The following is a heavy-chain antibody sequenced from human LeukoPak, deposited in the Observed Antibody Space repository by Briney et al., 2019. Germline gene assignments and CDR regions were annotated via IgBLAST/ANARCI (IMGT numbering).Heavy chain of an antibody. V-gene: IGHV4-34*01. J-gene: IGHJ4*02. D-gene: IGHD2-2*01. CDR3: ARGRYCSSTSCRYGTGFYFDY. CDR1: GGSFSGYY. CDR2: INHSGST. Sequence: SETLSLTCAVYGGSFSGYYWSWIRQPPGKGLEWIGEINHSGSTNYNPSLKSRVTISVDTSKNQFSLKLSSVTAADTAVYYCARGRYCSSTSCRYGTGFYFDYWGQGTLVTVSS.